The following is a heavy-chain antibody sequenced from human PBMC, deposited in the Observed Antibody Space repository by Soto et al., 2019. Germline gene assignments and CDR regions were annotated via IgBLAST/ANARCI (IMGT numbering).Heavy chain of an antibody. J-gene: IGHJ3*02. V-gene: IGHV3-7*01. CDR3: ARAGRITIFSTGYPLNAFDI. D-gene: IGHD3-9*01. Sequence: EVQLVESGGGLVQPGGSLRLSCAASGFTFSSYWMSWVRQAPGKGLEWVANIKQDGSEKYYVVSVKGRFTISRDNAKNSLYLQMNSLRAEDTAVYYCARAGRITIFSTGYPLNAFDIWGQGTMVTVSS. CDR1: GFTFSSYW. CDR2: IKQDGSEK.